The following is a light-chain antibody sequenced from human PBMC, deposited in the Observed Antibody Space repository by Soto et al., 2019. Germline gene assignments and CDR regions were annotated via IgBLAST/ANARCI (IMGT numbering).Light chain of an antibody. J-gene: IGKJ4*01. Sequence: DIQMTQSPSSLSASVGDRVTITCRASQDIGPYVAWYQQKSGRVPELLIYSASTLQSGVPSRFCGSGSGADFSLTISGLQPEDAATYYCQKYDSGPLTFGGGTKVEI. CDR2: SAS. CDR1: QDIGPY. CDR3: QKYDSGPLT. V-gene: IGKV1-27*01.